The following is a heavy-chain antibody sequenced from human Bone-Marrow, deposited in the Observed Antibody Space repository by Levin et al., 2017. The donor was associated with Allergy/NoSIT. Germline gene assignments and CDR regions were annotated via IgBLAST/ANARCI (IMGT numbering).Heavy chain of an antibody. V-gene: IGHV3-30-3*01. Sequence: PGGSLRLSCAASGFTFSSYAMHWVRQAPGKGLEWVAVISYDGSNKYYADSVKGRFTISRDNSKNTLYLQMNSLRAEDTAVYYCARDCSRDQAFDPWGQGTLVTVSS. CDR2: ISYDGSNK. CDR1: GFTFSSYA. J-gene: IGHJ5*02. D-gene: IGHD3-10*02. CDR3: ARDCSRDQAFDP.